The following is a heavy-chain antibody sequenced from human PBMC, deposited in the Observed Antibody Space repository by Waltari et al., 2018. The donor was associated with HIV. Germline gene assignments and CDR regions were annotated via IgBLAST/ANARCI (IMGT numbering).Heavy chain of an antibody. D-gene: IGHD4-4*01. J-gene: IGHJ1*01. CDR1: GGSISSYY. CDR3: ARVQRHKYFQH. V-gene: IGHV4-59*01. Sequence: QVQLQESGPGLVKPSETLSLTCTVSGGSISSYYWSWIRQPPGKGLEWIGYIYYSGSTNDNPSLKSRVTISVDTSKNQCSLKLSSVTAADTAVYYCARVQRHKYFQHWGQGTLVTVSS. CDR2: IYYSGST.